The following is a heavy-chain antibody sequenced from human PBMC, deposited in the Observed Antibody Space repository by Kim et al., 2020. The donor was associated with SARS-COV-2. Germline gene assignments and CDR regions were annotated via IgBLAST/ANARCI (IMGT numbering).Heavy chain of an antibody. Sequence: GESLKISCQASGTSFPSYWINLVRQVPGKGVEWMGRIDPGDSQTIYSPSCQGHVHMSADKSIRTAFLEWTSLKATDTAIYYCGTPHLLSFLQSREAFDLW. D-gene: IGHD3-3*02. CDR2: IDPGDSQT. CDR1: GTSFPSYW. V-gene: IGHV5-10-1*01. J-gene: IGHJ2*01. CDR3: GTPHLLSFLQSREAFDL.